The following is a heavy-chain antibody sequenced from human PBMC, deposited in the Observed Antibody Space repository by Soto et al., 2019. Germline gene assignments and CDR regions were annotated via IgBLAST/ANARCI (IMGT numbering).Heavy chain of an antibody. CDR2: ISYDGSNK. J-gene: IGHJ6*02. Sequence: QVQLVESGGGVVQPGRSLRLSCAASGFTFSSYAMHWVRQAPGKGLEWVAVISYDGSNKYYADSVKGRFTISRDNSKNTLYLQMNSLRAEDTAVYYCARDVFPYSSSWYHQGVYYYYYGMDVWGQGTTVTVSS. V-gene: IGHV3-30-3*01. CDR1: GFTFSSYA. D-gene: IGHD6-13*01. CDR3: ARDVFPYSSSWYHQGVYYYYYGMDV.